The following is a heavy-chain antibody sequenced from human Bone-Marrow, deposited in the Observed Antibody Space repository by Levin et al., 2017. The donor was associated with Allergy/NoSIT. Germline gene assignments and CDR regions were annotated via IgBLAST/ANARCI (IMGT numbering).Heavy chain of an antibody. CDR3: ARARSRYYYGDY. D-gene: IGHD3-10*01. CDR1: GFTFSSYW. CDR2: IKQDGSEK. V-gene: IGHV3-7*01. Sequence: GESLKISCAASGFTFSSYWMSWVRQAPGKGLEWVANIKQDGSEKYYVDSVKGRFTISRDNAKNSLYLQMNSLRAEDTAVYYCARARSRYYYGDYWGQGTLVTVSS. J-gene: IGHJ4*02.